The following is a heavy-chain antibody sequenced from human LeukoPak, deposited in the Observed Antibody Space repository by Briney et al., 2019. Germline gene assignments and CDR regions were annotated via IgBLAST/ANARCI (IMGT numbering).Heavy chain of an antibody. J-gene: IGHJ4*02. CDR3: ARVEVMAGSHYFDY. D-gene: IGHD6-19*01. Sequence: SETLSLTCTVSGGSISSSSYYWGWIRQPPGKGLEWIGSIYYSGSTYYNPSLKSRVTISVDTSKNQFSLKLSSVTAADTAVYCCARVEVMAGSHYFDYWGQGTLVTVYS. CDR2: IYYSGST. CDR1: GGSISSSSYY. V-gene: IGHV4-39*07.